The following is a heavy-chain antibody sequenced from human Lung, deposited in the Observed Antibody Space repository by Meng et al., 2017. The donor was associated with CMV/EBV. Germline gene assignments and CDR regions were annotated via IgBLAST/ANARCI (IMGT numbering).Heavy chain of an antibody. CDR1: GGSFSGYY. CDR3: ARGSVVVPAAIWVKRAFDI. CDR2: INHSGST. D-gene: IGHD2-2*02. J-gene: IGHJ3*02. Sequence: SETLSLXCAVYGGSFSGYYWSWIRQPPGKGLEWIGEINHSGSTNYNPSLKSRVTISVDTSKNQFSLKLSSVTAADTAVYYCARGSVVVPAAIWVKRAFDIWXQGPMVTVSS. V-gene: IGHV4-34*01.